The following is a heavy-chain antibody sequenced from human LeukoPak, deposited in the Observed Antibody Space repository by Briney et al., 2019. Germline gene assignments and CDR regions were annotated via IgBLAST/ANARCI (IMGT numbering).Heavy chain of an antibody. J-gene: IGHJ4*02. Sequence: ASVKVSCKASGYTFTGYYMHWVRQAPGQGLEWMGWINPNSGGTNYAQKFQGRVTMTRDTSISTAYMELSRLRSDDTAVYYCAREVYDSSGYYGYWGQGTLVTVSS. CDR1: GYTFTGYY. D-gene: IGHD3-22*01. V-gene: IGHV1-2*02. CDR2: INPNSGGT. CDR3: AREVYDSSGYYGY.